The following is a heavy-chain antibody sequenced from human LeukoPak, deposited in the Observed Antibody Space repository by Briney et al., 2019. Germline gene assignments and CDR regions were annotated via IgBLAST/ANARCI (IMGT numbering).Heavy chain of an antibody. J-gene: IGHJ4*02. CDR1: GFTFSSYV. CDR3: ARGPSITTVSYFQY. V-gene: IGHV3-30*01. D-gene: IGHD1-14*01. Sequence: GGSLRLSCAASGFTFSSYVMHWVRQAPGKGLEWVAVISYDGSNTNYGDSVKGQFTISRDNLKNTLYLQMNSLRAEETALYSCARGPSITTVSYFQYWGQGTLVTVSS. CDR2: ISYDGSNT.